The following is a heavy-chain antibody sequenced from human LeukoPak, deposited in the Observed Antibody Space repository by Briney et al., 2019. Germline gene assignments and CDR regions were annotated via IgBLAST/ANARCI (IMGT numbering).Heavy chain of an antibody. CDR1: GYSISSGYY. CDR2: IYHSGST. J-gene: IGHJ4*02. D-gene: IGHD3-3*01. V-gene: IGHV4-38-2*02. Sequence: PSETLSLTRTVSGYSISSGYYWGWIRQPPGTGLEWIGSIYHSGSTYYNPSLKSRVTISVDTSKNQFSLKLSSVTAADTGVYYCARDTSGYFDYWGQGTLVTVSS. CDR3: ARDTSGYFDY.